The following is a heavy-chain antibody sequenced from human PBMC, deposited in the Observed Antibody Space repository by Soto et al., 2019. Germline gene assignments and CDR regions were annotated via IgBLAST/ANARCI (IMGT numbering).Heavy chain of an antibody. V-gene: IGHV3-23*01. J-gene: IGHJ4*02. D-gene: IGHD2-21*01. CDR1: GFTFSSYA. CDR3: AKVRVGIDVDFDY. CDR2: ISGSGGST. Sequence: PGGSLRLSCAASGFTFSSYAMSWVRQAPGKGLEWVSAISGSGGSTYYADSVKGRFTISRDNSKNTLYLQMSSLRAEDTAMYYCAKVRVGIDVDFDYWGQGALVTVSS.